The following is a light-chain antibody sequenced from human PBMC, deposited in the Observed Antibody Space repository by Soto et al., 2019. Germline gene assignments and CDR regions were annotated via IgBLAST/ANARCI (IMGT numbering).Light chain of an antibody. Sequence: DIQMTQSPSSLSASVGDRVTITCRASQTISSYLNWYQQKPGKAPKLLIYAASSLQSGVPSRFSGSESGTDFTLTIISLQPEDVATYYCQQSYSFPLTFGQGTNLEIK. J-gene: IGKJ2*01. CDR3: QQSYSFPLT. CDR2: AAS. V-gene: IGKV1-39*01. CDR1: QTISSY.